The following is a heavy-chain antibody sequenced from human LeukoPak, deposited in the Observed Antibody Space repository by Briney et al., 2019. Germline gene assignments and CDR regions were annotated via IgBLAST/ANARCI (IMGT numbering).Heavy chain of an antibody. CDR2: INPNSGGT. D-gene: IGHD3-22*01. V-gene: IGHV1-2*06. Sequence: GASVKVSCKASGYTFTGYYIHWVRQAPGQGLEWMGRINPNSGGTNYAQKFQGRVTMARDTSISTAYMELSRLRSDDTAVYYCARDPHYYDSSGYPDYYNWFDPWGQGTLVTVSS. CDR3: ARDPHYYDSSGYPDYYNWFDP. J-gene: IGHJ5*02. CDR1: GYTFTGYY.